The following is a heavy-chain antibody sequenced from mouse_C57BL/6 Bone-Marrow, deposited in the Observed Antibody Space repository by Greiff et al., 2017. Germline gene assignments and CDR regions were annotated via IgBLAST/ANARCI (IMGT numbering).Heavy chain of an antibody. CDR2: IYPGDGDT. D-gene: IGHD1-1*01. V-gene: IGHV1-82*01. J-gene: IGHJ2*01. Sequence: VMLVESGPELVKPGASVKISCKASGYAFSSSWMNWVKQRPGKGLEWIGRIYPGDGDTNYNGKFKGKATLTADKSSSTAYMQLSSLTSEDSAVYFCSGGYYGSSYDYWGQGTTLTVSS. CDR1: GYAFSSSW. CDR3: SGGYYGSSYDY.